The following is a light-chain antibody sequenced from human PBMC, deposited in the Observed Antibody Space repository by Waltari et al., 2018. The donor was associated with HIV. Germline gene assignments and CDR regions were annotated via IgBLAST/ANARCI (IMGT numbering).Light chain of an antibody. J-gene: IGKJ2*03. CDR2: DAS. V-gene: IGKV1-33*01. CDR3: QQYDNLPYS. CDR1: QDITKY. Sequence: DTQMPQSPSSLSASIGDRVTITCQASQDITKYLNWYIQKPGKAPKLLIYDASRLEPGVPSKFSGSGSGAEFSFTISSLQPEDIGTYYCQQYDNLPYSFGQGTKVDIK.